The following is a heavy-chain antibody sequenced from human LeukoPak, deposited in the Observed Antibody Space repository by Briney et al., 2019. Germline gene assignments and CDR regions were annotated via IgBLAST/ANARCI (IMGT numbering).Heavy chain of an antibody. V-gene: IGHV3-15*01. CDR1: GFTFSNAW. CDR3: TTPTYRITAGDP. CDR2: IKSKTDGGTT. Sequence: GGSLRLSCAASGFTFSNAWMSWVRQAPGKGLEWVGRIKSKTDGGTTDYAAPVKGRFTISRDDSKNTLYLQMNSLKTEDTAVYHCTTPTYRITAGDPWGQGTLVTVSS. J-gene: IGHJ5*02. D-gene: IGHD3-16*01.